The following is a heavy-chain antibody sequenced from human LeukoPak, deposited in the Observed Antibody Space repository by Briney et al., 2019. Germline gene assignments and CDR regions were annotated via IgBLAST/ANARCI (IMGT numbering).Heavy chain of an antibody. CDR1: GCSISSYY. Sequence: SETLSLTCTVSGCSISSYYWSWIRQPAGKGLEWIGRIYTSGSTNYNPSLKSRVTISVDKSKNQFSQKLSSVTAADTDVYCCANNGRYSNLPSAAYYYYYMDVWGKGTTVTVSS. J-gene: IGHJ6*03. CDR3: ANNGRYSNLPSAAYYYYYMDV. CDR2: IYTSGST. D-gene: IGHD4-11*01. V-gene: IGHV4-4*07.